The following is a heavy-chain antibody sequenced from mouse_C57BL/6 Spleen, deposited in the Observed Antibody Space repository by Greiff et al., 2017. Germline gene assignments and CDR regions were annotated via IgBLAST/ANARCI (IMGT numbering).Heavy chain of an antibody. J-gene: IGHJ1*03. CDR2: ILPGSGST. CDR1: GYTFTGYW. D-gene: IGHD1-1*01. Sequence: VQLQESGAELMKPGASVKLSCKATGYTFTGYWIEWVKQRPGHGLEWIGEILPGSGSTNYNEKFKGKATFTADTSSNTAYMQLSSLTTEDSAIYYCARFPFITTVVAHWYFDVWGTGTTVTVSS. CDR3: ARFPFITTVVAHWYFDV. V-gene: IGHV1-9*01.